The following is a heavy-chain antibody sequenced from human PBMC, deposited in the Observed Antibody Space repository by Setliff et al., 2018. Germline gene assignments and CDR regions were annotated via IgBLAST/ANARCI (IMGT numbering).Heavy chain of an antibody. CDR1: SDSISLYY. CDR3: ARGMPIGYFQP. D-gene: IGHD2-2*01. J-gene: IGHJ1*01. CDR2: LYNTERA. V-gene: IGHV4-59*01. Sequence: PSETLSLTCTVSSDSISLYYWSWIRQPPGKGLEWIGYLYNTERANYNPSLKSRVTISPDTSKNLFSLNLTSVTAADTAIYYCARGMPIGYFQPWGQGTLVTVS.